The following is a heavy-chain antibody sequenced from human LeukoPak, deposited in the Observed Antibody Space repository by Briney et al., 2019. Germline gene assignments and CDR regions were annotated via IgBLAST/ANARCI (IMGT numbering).Heavy chain of an antibody. D-gene: IGHD2-8*02. Sequence: VGSLRLSCAASGFSFSTYWMTWVRQAPGKGLEWVASIKQDGSETYYVGSVKGRFTISRDNAKNSLYLQVNGLRAEDSAVYFCARSGTYWYEVYFDYWGQGTLVTVSS. CDR2: IKQDGSET. CDR1: GFSFSTYW. CDR3: ARSGTYWYEVYFDY. V-gene: IGHV3-7*01. J-gene: IGHJ4*02.